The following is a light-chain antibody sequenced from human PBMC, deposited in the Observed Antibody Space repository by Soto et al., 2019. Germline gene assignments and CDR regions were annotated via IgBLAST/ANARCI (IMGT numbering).Light chain of an antibody. CDR3: CSYAGSYTEV. CDR1: SSDVGGYNY. Sequence: LTQPRSVSGSPGQSVTISCTGTSSDVGGYNYVSWYQQHPGKAPKLMIYDVSKRPSGVPDRFSGSKSGNTASLTISGLQAEDEADYYCCSYAGSYTEVFGTGTKVTVL. CDR2: DVS. J-gene: IGLJ1*01. V-gene: IGLV2-11*01.